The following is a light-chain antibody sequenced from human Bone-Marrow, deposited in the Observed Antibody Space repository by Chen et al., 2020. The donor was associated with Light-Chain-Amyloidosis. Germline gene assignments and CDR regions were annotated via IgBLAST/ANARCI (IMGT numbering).Light chain of an antibody. J-gene: IGKJ4*01. CDR2: GAA. Sequence: EIVLTQSPGTLSLSPGERATLSCKASQSVRYLAWYQQKPGQAPRLLIYGAADRATGTPDRFSGSGSGTDFTLAITRLEPEDFAVYYCQQDGSSPLTFGGGTKVEI. CDR3: QQDGSSPLT. V-gene: IGKV3-20*01. CDR1: QSVRY.